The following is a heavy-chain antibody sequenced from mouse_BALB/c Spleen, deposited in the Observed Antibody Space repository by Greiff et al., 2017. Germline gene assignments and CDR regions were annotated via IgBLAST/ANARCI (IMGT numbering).Heavy chain of an antibody. CDR1: GFTFSDFG. Sequence: EVQVVESGGGLVQPGGSRKLSCAASGFTFSDFGMAWVRQAPGEGPEWVAFISNLAYSIYYADTVTGRFTISRENAKNTLYLEMSSLRSEDTAMYYCASGAYYYAMDYWGQGTSVTVSS. CDR3: ASGAYYYAMDY. D-gene: IGHD6-1*01. J-gene: IGHJ4*01. CDR2: ISNLAYSI. V-gene: IGHV5-15*02.